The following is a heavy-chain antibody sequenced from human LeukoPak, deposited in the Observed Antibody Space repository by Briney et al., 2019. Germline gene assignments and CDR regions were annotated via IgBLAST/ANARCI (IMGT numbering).Heavy chain of an antibody. CDR1: GYTLTELS. D-gene: IGHD2-15*01. CDR2: FDPEDGET. V-gene: IGHV1-24*01. Sequence: ASVKVSCKVSGYTLTELSMYWVRQAAGKGLEWMGRFDPEDGETIYAQKFQGRVTMTEDTSTDTAYMELSSLRSEDTALYYCAADSRWWSSFPSLAGWGQGTLVTVSS. J-gene: IGHJ4*02. CDR3: AADSRWWSSFPSLAG.